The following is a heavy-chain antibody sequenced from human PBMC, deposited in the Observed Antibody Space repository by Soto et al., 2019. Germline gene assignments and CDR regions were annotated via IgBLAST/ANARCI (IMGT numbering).Heavy chain of an antibody. J-gene: IGHJ4*02. CDR3: ARGVIGSSSPLGEDGY. CDR1: GFTFSSYA. CDR2: ISYDGSNK. V-gene: IGHV3-30-3*01. D-gene: IGHD6-13*01. Sequence: QVQLVESGGGVVQPGRSLRLSCAASGFTFSSYAMHWVRQAPGKGLEWVAVISYDGSNKYYADSVKGRFTISRDNSKKTLYLQMNSLRAEETAVYYCARGVIGSSSPLGEDGYWGQGTLVTVSS.